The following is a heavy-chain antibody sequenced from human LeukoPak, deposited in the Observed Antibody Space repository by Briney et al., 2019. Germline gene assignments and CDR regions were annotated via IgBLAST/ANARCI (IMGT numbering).Heavy chain of an antibody. CDR3: ARDSWTYYDILTGYPGWRVFDY. V-gene: IGHV4-4*07. CDR2: IYTSGST. J-gene: IGHJ4*02. Sequence: PSETLSLTCTVSGGSISSYYWSWIRQPPGKGLEWIGRIYTSGSTNYNPSLKSRATMSVDTSKNQFSLKLSSVTAADTAVYYCARDSWTYYDILTGYPGWRVFDYWGQGTLVTVSS. CDR1: GGSISSYY. D-gene: IGHD3-9*01.